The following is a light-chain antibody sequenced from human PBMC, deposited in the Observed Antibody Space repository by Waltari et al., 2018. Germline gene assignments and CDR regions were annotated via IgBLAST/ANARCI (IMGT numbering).Light chain of an antibody. CDR1: QPINGY. CDR2: GAS. J-gene: IGKJ4*01. Sequence: DIQVTQSPSSLSAPVRDRVTITCRTSQPINGYLNWYQQKPGKAPKILIYGASNLQSGVPSRFSGSGSGTDFTLTISSLQPEDFATYYCQQSYTTPLTFGGGTKVEIK. CDR3: QQSYTTPLT. V-gene: IGKV1-39*01.